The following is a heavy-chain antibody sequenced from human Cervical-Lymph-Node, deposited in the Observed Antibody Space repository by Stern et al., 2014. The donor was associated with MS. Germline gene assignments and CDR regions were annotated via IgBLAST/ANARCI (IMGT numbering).Heavy chain of an antibody. J-gene: IGHJ4*02. CDR2: ISSDGSTE. Sequence: VQLVESGGGVVRPGWSLRLSCAASGFPFRHYGMHWVRQAPGKGLEWGATISSDGSTEYYPDSLKGRFTISRGNFNNTLYLQINSLRPEDTALYYCAKDYSGTINFWGQGTLVTVSS. V-gene: IGHV3-30*18. D-gene: IGHD5-12*01. CDR1: GFPFRHYG. CDR3: AKDYSGTINF.